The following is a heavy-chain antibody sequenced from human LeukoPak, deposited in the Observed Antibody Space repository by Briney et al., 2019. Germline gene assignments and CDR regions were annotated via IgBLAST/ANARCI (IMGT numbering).Heavy chain of an antibody. CDR2: ISGSGGST. J-gene: IGHJ4*02. CDR1: GFTFSSYA. Sequence: QAGGSLRLSCAASGFTFSSYAMSWVRQAPGKGLEWVSAISGSGGSTYYADSVEGRFTISRDNSKNTLYLQMNSLRAEDTAVYYCAKGPSSSWPVLHWGQGTLVTVSS. D-gene: IGHD6-13*01. V-gene: IGHV3-23*01. CDR3: AKGPSSSWPVLH.